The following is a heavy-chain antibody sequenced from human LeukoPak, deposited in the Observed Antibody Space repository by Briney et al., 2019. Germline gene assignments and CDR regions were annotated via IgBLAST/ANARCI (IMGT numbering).Heavy chain of an antibody. D-gene: IGHD2-2*01. CDR1: GGSISSSSYY. Sequence: PSETLSLTCTVSGGSISSSSYYWSWIRQPPGKGLEWIGYIYYSGSTNYNPSLKSRVTISVDTSKNQFSLKLSSVTAADTAVYYCARGKVPWVWPNRGAFDIWGQGTMVTVSS. V-gene: IGHV4-61*01. J-gene: IGHJ3*02. CDR2: IYYSGST. CDR3: ARGKVPWVWPNRGAFDI.